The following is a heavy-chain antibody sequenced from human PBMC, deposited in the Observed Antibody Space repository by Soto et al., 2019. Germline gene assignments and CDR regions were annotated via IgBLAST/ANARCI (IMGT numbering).Heavy chain of an antibody. CDR2: IYYSGST. CDR3: AGSYYDILIGYYKRSSCTHP. Sequence: SQTLSLTCTVSGGSISSYYWSWIRQPPGKGLEWIGYIYYSGSTNYNPSLKSRVTISVDTSKNQFSLKLSSVTAADTGVYYCAGSYYDILIGYYKRSSCTHPSCQGTMV. V-gene: IGHV4-59*08. D-gene: IGHD3-9*01. CDR1: GGSISSYY. J-gene: IGHJ5*02.